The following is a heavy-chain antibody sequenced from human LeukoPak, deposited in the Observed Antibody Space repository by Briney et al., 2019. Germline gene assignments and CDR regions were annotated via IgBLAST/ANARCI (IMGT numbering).Heavy chain of an antibody. Sequence: TGESLKISCQGSGYSFTNYWIGWVRQMPGKGLEWVGIIYPGDSDTRYSPSFQGQVTISADKSISTAYLQWSSLKASDTAMYYCARPGGYPWEYYFDYWGQGTLVTVSS. CDR1: GYSFTNYW. D-gene: IGHD5-12*01. J-gene: IGHJ4*02. CDR2: IYPGDSDT. CDR3: ARPGGYPWEYYFDY. V-gene: IGHV5-51*01.